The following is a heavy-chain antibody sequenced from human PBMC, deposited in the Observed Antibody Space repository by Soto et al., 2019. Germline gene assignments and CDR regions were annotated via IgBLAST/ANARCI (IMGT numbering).Heavy chain of an antibody. D-gene: IGHD4-17*01. CDR3: ASQPTVTGPIDY. J-gene: IGHJ4*02. Sequence: GESLKISCKGSAYSFTSYWIGWVHLMPVKVMGWMGIIYPCRSDSRYIPSFQGQGTISAYKSLITAYLQWISLKASVIAIYYCASQPTVTGPIDYWGQGTLVTVYS. CDR1: AYSFTSYW. V-gene: IGHV5-51*07. CDR2: IYPCRSDS.